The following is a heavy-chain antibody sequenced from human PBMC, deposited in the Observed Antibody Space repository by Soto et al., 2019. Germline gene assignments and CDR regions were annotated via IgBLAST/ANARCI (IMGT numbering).Heavy chain of an antibody. Sequence: QVQLVESGGGVVQPGTSLRLSCAASGSTFSNYGMHWVRQAPGKGLEWGAVVCYDGTTKFYPDSVKGRFTISRDNSNKTLYLQMNSLRVEDTAVYYCATVDNYYGSVFWGQGTLVTVSS. CDR3: ATVDNYYGSVF. D-gene: IGHD3-10*01. CDR2: VCYDGTTK. CDR1: GSTFSNYG. J-gene: IGHJ4*02. V-gene: IGHV3-33*01.